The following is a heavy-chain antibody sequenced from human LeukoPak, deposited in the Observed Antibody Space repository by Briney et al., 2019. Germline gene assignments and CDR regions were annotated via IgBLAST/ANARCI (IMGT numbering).Heavy chain of an antibody. CDR1: GYTFTSYD. V-gene: IGHV1-8*01. J-gene: IGHJ5*02. Sequence: ASVKVSCKASGYTFTSYDINWVRQATGQGLEWMGWMNPNSGNTGYAQKFQGRVTMTRNTSISTAYMELSSLRSEDTAVYYCARENTHYYGSGVNWVDPWGQGTLVTVSS. CDR3: ARENTHYYGSGVNWVDP. CDR2: MNPNSGNT. D-gene: IGHD3-10*01.